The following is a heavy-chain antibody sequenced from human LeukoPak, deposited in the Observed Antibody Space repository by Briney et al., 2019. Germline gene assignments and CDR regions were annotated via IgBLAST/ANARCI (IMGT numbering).Heavy chain of an antibody. CDR2: ISYDGSNK. V-gene: IGHV3-30*18. Sequence: PGGSLRLSCAASGFTFGTYGMHWVRRAPGKGLEWVAIISYDGSNKYYADSVKGRFTISRDNSKNTLYLQMNSLRAEDTAVYYCAKDHYSSGWYFDYWGQGTLVTVSS. CDR3: AKDHYSSGWYFDY. CDR1: GFTFGTYG. D-gene: IGHD6-19*01. J-gene: IGHJ4*02.